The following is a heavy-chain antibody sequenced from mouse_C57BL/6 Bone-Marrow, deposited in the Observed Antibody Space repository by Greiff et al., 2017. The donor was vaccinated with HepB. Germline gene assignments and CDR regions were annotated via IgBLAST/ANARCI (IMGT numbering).Heavy chain of an antibody. V-gene: IGHV1-15*01. J-gene: IGHJ2*01. Sequence: VKLVESGAELVRPGASVTLSCKASGYTFTDYEMHWVKQTPVHGLEWIGAIDPETGGTAYNQKFKGKAILTADKSSSTAYMELRSLTSEDSAVYYCTRPHTLREYFDYWGQGTTLTVSS. CDR3: TRPHTLREYFDY. CDR1: GYTFTDYE. CDR2: IDPETGGT. D-gene: IGHD1-1*01.